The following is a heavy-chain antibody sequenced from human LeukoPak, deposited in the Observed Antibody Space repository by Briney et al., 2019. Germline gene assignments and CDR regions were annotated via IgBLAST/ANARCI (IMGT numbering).Heavy chain of an antibody. CDR1: GYTFTSYD. V-gene: IGHV1-18*01. D-gene: IGHD5-24*01. Sequence: ASVKVSCKASGYTFTSYDINWVRQAPGQGLEWMGWISAYNGNTNYAQKLQGRVTMTTDTSTSTAYMELRSLRSDDTAVYYCARGPPGMDWFDPWGQGTLVTVSS. CDR2: ISAYNGNT. CDR3: ARGPPGMDWFDP. J-gene: IGHJ5*02.